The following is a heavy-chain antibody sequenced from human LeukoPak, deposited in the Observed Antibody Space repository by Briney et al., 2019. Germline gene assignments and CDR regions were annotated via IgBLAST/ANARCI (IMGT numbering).Heavy chain of an antibody. V-gene: IGHV1-18*04. D-gene: IGHD3-22*01. CDR1: GYTFTSYY. CDR2: ISAYNGNT. CDR3: ARVSTGFYYDSSGYVGY. J-gene: IGHJ4*02. Sequence: GASVKVSCKASGYTFTSYYMHWVRQAPGQGLEWMGWISAYNGNTNYAQKLQGRVTMTTDTSTSTAYIELRSLRSDDTAVYYCARVSTGFYYDSSGYVGYWGQGTLVTVSS.